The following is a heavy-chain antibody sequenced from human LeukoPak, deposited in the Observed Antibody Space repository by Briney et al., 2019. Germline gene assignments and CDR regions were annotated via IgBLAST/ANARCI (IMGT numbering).Heavy chain of an antibody. CDR2: IIPVLNIA. J-gene: IGHJ6*02. CDR1: GGTFSTYE. V-gene: IGHV1-69*10. Sequence: SVKVSCKASGGTFSTYEINWVRQAPGQGLEWVGRIIPVLNIANYAQRFQGRVTITADKSANTAYMELSGLRSDDTATYYCARRSDTGVVPHHSYYCFDVWGQGTAVAVPS. D-gene: IGHD5-18*01. CDR3: ARRSDTGVVPHHSYYCFDV.